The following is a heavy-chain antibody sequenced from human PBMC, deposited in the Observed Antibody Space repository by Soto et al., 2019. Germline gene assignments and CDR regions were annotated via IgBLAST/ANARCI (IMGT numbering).Heavy chain of an antibody. J-gene: IGHJ6*02. Sequence: PGGSLRLSCAASGFTFSSYWMHWVRQAPGKGLVWVSRINSDGSSTSYADSVKGRFTISRDNAKNTLYLQMNSLRAEGTAVYYCARLYSDYDILTGPLDYGMDVWGQGTTVTVSS. CDR1: GFTFSSYW. V-gene: IGHV3-74*01. CDR2: INSDGSST. D-gene: IGHD3-9*01. CDR3: ARLYSDYDILTGPLDYGMDV.